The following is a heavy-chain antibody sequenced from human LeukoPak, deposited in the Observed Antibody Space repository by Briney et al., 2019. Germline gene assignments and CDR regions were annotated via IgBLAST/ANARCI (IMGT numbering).Heavy chain of an antibody. CDR2: INPNGGST. Sequence: GASVKVSCNASGYTFTSYYIHWVRQAPGQGLEWMGLINPNGGSTNYAQNFQGRVTMTRDMSTRTVYMQVSSLSSEDTAVYYCARAGSGWSPFDYWGQGTLVTVSS. CDR1: GYTFTSYY. V-gene: IGHV1-46*01. J-gene: IGHJ4*02. D-gene: IGHD6-19*01. CDR3: ARAGSGWSPFDY.